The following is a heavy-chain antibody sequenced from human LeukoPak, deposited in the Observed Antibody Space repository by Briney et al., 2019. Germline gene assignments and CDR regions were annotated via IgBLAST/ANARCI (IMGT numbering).Heavy chain of an antibody. CDR3: AREDTPMVILWSYGSSDGNNWVDP. V-gene: IGHV1-8*01. Sequence: ASVKVSCKASGYTFTSYDINWVRQATGQGLEWMGWMNPNSGNTGYAQKFQGRVTMTRNTSISTAYMELSSLRSDDTAVYYCAREDTPMVILWSYGSSDGNNWVDPWGQGTLVTVSS. D-gene: IGHD5-18*01. J-gene: IGHJ5*02. CDR2: MNPNSGNT. CDR1: GYTFTSYD.